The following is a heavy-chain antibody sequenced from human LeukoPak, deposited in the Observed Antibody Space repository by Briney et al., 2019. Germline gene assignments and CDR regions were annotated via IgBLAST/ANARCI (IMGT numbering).Heavy chain of an antibody. CDR2: IYYSGST. CDR3: ARRVPPRSGYFDY. D-gene: IGHD3-22*01. CDR1: GGSISSYY. V-gene: IGHV4-59*08. J-gene: IGHJ4*02. Sequence: SETLSLTCTVSGGSISSYYWSWIRQPPGKGLEWIGYIYYSGSTNYNPSLKRRVTISVETSKNKFSLKLSSVTAADTAVYYCARRVPPRSGYFDYWGQGTLVIVSS.